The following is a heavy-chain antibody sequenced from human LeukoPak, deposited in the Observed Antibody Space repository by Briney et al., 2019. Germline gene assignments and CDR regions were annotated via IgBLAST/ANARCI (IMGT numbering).Heavy chain of an antibody. D-gene: IGHD3-10*01. CDR2: IYSGGST. CDR3: ASGSGSYRTPYYYMDV. V-gene: IGHV3-53*01. Sequence: GGSLRLSCAASGLTVSSNYMSWVRQAPGKGLEWVSVIYSGGSTYYADSVKGRFTISRDNSKNTLYLQMYNLRAEDTAVYYCASGSGSYRTPYYYMDVWGKGTTVTVSS. CDR1: GLTVSSNY. J-gene: IGHJ6*03.